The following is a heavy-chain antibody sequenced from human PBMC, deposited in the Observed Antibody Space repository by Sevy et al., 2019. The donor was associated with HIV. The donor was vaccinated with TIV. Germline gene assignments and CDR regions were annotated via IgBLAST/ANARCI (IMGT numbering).Heavy chain of an antibody. CDR1: EFTFSNYY. D-gene: IGHD4-17*01. V-gene: IGHV3-11*06. Sequence: GGSLRLSCAASEFTFSNYYMTWIRQAPGKGLEWISYIRGRSSYTNYADSVRGRLTISRDNTKNLLYLQMNSLRVEDTAVYYCARSRSHYADYYFDYWGHGTLVTVSS. CDR3: ARSRSHYADYYFDY. CDR2: IRGRSSYT. J-gene: IGHJ4*01.